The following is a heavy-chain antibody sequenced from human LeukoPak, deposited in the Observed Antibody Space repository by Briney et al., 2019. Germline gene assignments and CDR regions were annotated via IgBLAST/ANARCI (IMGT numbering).Heavy chain of an antibody. J-gene: IGHJ6*02. Sequence: SETLSLTCTVSGGSISGYYWAWIRQSPGKGLEWIANIYNSGTTNYNPSLKSRVTISVDTSKNQFSLRLSSVTAADTAVYYCARGWDSGYNFHGMDVWGQGNTVTVSS. CDR2: IYNSGTT. CDR1: GGSISGYY. CDR3: ARGWDSGYNFHGMDV. D-gene: IGHD1-26*01. V-gene: IGHV4-59*01.